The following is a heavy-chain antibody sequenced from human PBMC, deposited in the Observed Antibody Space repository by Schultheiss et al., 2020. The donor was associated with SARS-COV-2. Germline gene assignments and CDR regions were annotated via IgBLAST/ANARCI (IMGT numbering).Heavy chain of an antibody. CDR1: GGSISSYY. J-gene: IGHJ4*02. D-gene: IGHD3-3*01. CDR2: IYHSGST. Sequence: SQTLSLTCTVSGGSISSYYWSWIRQPPGKGLEWIGYIYHSGSTYYNPSLKSRVTISVDTSKNQFSLKLSSVTAADTAVYYCARAGIFGVVITQFDYWGQGTLVTVSS. CDR3: ARAGIFGVVITQFDY. V-gene: IGHV4-59*12.